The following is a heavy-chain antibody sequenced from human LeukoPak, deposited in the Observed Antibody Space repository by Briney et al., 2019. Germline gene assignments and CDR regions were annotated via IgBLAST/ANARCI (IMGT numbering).Heavy chain of an antibody. J-gene: IGHJ3*02. V-gene: IGHV3-23*01. CDR1: GFTFSNYA. CDR2: VSGSGDTT. Sequence: PGGSLRLSCAASGFTFSNYAMSWVRQAPGKGLEWVSVVSGSGDTTYYADSVKGRFTISRDNSRNTLYLQMNSLRAEDTAVYYCAKYTSHYGSGREPFDIWGQGTMVSVSS. CDR3: AKYTSHYGSGREPFDI. D-gene: IGHD3-10*01.